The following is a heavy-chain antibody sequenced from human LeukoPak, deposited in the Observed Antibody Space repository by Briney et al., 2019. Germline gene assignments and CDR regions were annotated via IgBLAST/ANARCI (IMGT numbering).Heavy chain of an antibody. D-gene: IGHD5-18*01. Sequence: KPSETLSLTCTLSGGSLSACSWTWVRQPPGQGLEWIGYFHNSRTTSYNPSLTGRVIISVDTAMDQISLKLNSVTAADTPVFYCAMGYLGCAPRVQGTLVTVSS. CDR3: AMGYLGCAP. CDR1: GGSLSACS. J-gene: IGHJ4*02. CDR2: FHNSRTT. V-gene: IGHV4-59*01.